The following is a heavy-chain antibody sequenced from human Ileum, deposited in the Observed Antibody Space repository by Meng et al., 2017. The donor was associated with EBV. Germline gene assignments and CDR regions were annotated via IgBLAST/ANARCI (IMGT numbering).Heavy chain of an antibody. Sequence: QVQLQESGPGLGKPSQTLSRTVTVSGGSISSSNYYWSWIRQPPGKGLEWSGHIYNSGSTYYNPSLKSRITISVDTSKNQFSLKLSSVTAADTAVYYCARGQKGYFDLWGRGTLVTVSS. CDR2: IYNSGST. CDR1: GGSISSSNYY. J-gene: IGHJ2*01. V-gene: IGHV4-30-4*01. CDR3: ARGQKGYFDL.